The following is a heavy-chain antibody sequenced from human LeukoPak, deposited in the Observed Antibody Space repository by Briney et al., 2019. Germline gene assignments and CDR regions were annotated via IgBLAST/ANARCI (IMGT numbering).Heavy chain of an antibody. CDR2: IYYNEYT. Sequence: SETLSLTCTVSRGSFSSSSYYWGWLRQPPGKGLEWIGSIYYNEYTYYNPSLKSRVTISEDTSKNQFSLKLSSVTAADTAVYYCARHEYSGSYYGLSWFDPWGPGTLVTVSS. CDR3: ARHEYSGSYYGLSWFDP. CDR1: RGSFSSSSYY. J-gene: IGHJ5*02. V-gene: IGHV4-39*01. D-gene: IGHD1-26*01.